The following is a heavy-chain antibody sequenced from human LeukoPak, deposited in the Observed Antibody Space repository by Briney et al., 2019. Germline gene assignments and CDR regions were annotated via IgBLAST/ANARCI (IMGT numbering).Heavy chain of an antibody. J-gene: IGHJ4*02. Sequence: SETLSLTCVVYGGSFSGYFWSWIRQPPGKGLEWIGEITPSGSINYSPSLKSRVSISIDTSKKKLSLRLTSVTAADSAVYYCASSFYYDSRDYWGQGTLVTVSS. V-gene: IGHV4-34*01. CDR1: GGSFSGYF. D-gene: IGHD3-22*01. CDR3: ASSFYYDSRDY. CDR2: ITPSGSI.